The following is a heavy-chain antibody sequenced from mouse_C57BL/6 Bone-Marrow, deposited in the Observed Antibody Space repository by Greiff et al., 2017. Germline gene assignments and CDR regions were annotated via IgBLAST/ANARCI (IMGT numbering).Heavy chain of an antibody. Sequence: QVQLKQSGSELRSPGSSVKLSCKDFDSEVFPIAYMSWVRQKPGHGFEWIGGILPSIGRTIYGEKFEDKATLDADTLYNTAYLELNSLTSEDSAIYYCARDYCGSSPYWYFDVWGTGTTVTVSS. CDR3: ARDYCGSSPYWYFDV. J-gene: IGHJ1*03. D-gene: IGHD1-1*01. CDR1: DSEVFPIAY. V-gene: IGHV15-2*01. CDR2: ILPSIGRT.